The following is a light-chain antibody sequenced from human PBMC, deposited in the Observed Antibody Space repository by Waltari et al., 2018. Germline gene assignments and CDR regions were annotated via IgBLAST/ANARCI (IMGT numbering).Light chain of an antibody. J-gene: IGKJ2*03. V-gene: IGKV1-39*01. Sequence: DIPMTQSPSSLSASVGDRVTITCRASDNVNSYLNWYQQKPGKAPKLLIYRASTLQPGVPLRFSGSGSGADYTFTITSLQSEDVATYYCQHGYGSPYSFGQGTKVEIK. CDR2: RAS. CDR3: QHGYGSPYS. CDR1: DNVNSY.